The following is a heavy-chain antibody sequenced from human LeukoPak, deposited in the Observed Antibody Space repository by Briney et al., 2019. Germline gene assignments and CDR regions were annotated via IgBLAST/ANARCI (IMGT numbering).Heavy chain of an antibody. CDR2: SDPEDVKT. D-gene: IGHD3-22*01. CDR1: GYSLTELA. J-gene: IGHJ4*02. V-gene: IGHV1-24*01. CDR3: ATFQAYANSGHLRPYFDY. Sequence: AGASVKVSCKISGYSLTELAIHWVRQAPGKGLEWMGGSDPEDVKTSFAEKFQGRVTFTEDTSTDTAFMELSRLRSDDTAVYYCATFQAYANSGHLRPYFDYWGQGTLVTVSS.